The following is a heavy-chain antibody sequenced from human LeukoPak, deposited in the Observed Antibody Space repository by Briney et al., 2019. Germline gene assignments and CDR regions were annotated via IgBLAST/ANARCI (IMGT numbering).Heavy chain of an antibody. V-gene: IGHV1-46*01. CDR1: GYTFTSYY. Sequence: ASVKVSCKASGYTFTSYYMHWVRQAPGQGLEWMGIINPSGGSTSYAQKFQGRVTMTRDMSTSTVYMELSSLRSEDTAVYYCAREGRGSGWYEGGDFDYWGQGTLVTVSS. CDR2: INPSGGST. J-gene: IGHJ4*02. D-gene: IGHD6-19*01. CDR3: AREGRGSGWYEGGDFDY.